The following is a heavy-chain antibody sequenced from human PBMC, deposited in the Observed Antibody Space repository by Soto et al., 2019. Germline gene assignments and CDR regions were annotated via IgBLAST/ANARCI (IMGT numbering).Heavy chain of an antibody. CDR2: IKGEADGGTT. J-gene: IGHJ4*02. CDR3: ATGLSNGYYNFDY. D-gene: IGHD3-22*01. V-gene: IGHV3-15*01. Sequence: GGSLRLSCAASGFTFSNAWMSWVRQAPGKGLEWVGRIKGEADGGTTDYAAPVKGRITISRDHSKDTLYLHMNSLKTEDTAVYYCATGLSNGYYNFDYWGQGTPVTVSS. CDR1: GFTFSNAW.